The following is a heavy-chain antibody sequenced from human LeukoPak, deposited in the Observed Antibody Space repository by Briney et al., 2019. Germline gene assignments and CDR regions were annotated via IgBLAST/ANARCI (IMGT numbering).Heavy chain of an antibody. D-gene: IGHD6-13*01. V-gene: IGHV1-18*01. Sequence: ASVRVSCKASGYTFITSGTSWVRQAPGQGLEWMGWISGYNGNTDYAQKFQGRVTMTTDISTSTAYMELRSLRSDDTAVYYCARDVAAAGVDPWGQGTLVIVSS. CDR3: ARDVAAAGVDP. CDR2: ISGYNGNT. J-gene: IGHJ5*02. CDR1: GYTFITSG.